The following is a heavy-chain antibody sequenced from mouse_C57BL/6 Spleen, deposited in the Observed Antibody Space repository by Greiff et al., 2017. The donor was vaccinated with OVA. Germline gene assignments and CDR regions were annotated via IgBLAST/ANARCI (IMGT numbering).Heavy chain of an antibody. CDR1: GFNINDDY. J-gene: IGHJ3*01. CDR3: TDPCYSNYGFAY. CDR2: IDPENGDT. D-gene: IGHD2-5*01. V-gene: IGHV14-4*01. Sequence: EVQLQQSGAELVRPGASVKLSCTASGFNINDDYMHWVKQRPEQGLEWIGRIDPENGDTEYASKFQGKVTISADTSSNTAYLQLSSLTSEDTAIDYYTDPCYSNYGFAYWGQGTLVTVSA.